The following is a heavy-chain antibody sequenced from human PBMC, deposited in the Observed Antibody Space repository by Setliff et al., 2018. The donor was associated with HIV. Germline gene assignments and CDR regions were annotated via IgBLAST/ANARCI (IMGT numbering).Heavy chain of an antibody. CDR2: IEHDGSTT. CDR1: GFTFISYG. Sequence: PGGSLRLSCAVSGFTFISYGMYWVRQAPGKGLEWVTFIEHDGSTTSYADSVKGRFTISRDNAKNTLYLQMNSLRDEDTAMYYCARYYDSSGYLYYMDVWGKGTTVTVSS. CDR3: ARYYDSSGYLYYMDV. J-gene: IGHJ6*03. D-gene: IGHD3-22*01. V-gene: IGHV3-74*01.